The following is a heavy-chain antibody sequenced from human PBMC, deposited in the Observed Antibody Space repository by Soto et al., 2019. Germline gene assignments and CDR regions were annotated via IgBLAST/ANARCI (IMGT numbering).Heavy chain of an antibody. CDR2: IIPMFGTA. D-gene: IGHD6-19*01. CDR3: ARFARSSGDVDF. Sequence: QVQLVQSGAEVKKPGSSVKVSCKVSGGTFSSYAISWVRQATGQGLEWMGGIIPMFGTANYAQKFHGRVTIIADESTSTVYMELSSLRSEDTAVYFCARFARSSGDVDFWGQGTLVTVSS. J-gene: IGHJ4*02. V-gene: IGHV1-69*01. CDR1: GGTFSSYA.